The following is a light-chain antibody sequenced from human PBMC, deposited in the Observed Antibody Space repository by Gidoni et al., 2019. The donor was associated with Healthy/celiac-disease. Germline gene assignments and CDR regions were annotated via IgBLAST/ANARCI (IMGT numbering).Light chain of an antibody. CDR2: QDS. CDR3: QAWDSSTARVV. J-gene: IGLJ2*01. Sequence: SYELTQPPSVSVSPAQTASITCSGDKLGDKYACWYQQKPGQSPVLVIYQDSKRPSGIPERFSGSNSGNTATLTISGTQAMDEADYYCQAWDSSTARVVFGGGTKLTVL. V-gene: IGLV3-1*01. CDR1: KLGDKY.